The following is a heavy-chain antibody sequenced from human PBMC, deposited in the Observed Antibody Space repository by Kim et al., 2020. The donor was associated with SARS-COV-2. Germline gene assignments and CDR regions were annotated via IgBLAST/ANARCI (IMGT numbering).Heavy chain of an antibody. CDR2: IIPSGGST. D-gene: IGHD2-2*01. V-gene: IGHV1-46*01. CDR3: ARTYCSETSCPRGGSWFDP. J-gene: IGHJ5*02. CDR1: GYTFIRYY. Sequence: ASVKVSCKASGYTFIRYYIHWVRQAPGQGLEWMGVIIPSGGSTFYIQKFQGRVTMTRDTSTSTAYMELRSLTSEDTAVYYCARTYCSETSCPRGGSWFDPWGQGTLVTVSS.